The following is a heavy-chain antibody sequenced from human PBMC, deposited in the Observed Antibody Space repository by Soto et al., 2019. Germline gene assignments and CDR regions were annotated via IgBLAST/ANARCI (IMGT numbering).Heavy chain of an antibody. CDR3: ARAGDCSGGSCHTNYYYYGMDV. Sequence: GGSLRLSCAASGFTFSSYAMHWVRQAPGKGLEWVAVISYDGSNKYYADSVKGRFTISRDNSKNTLYLQMNSLRAEDTAVYYCARAGDCSGGSCHTNYYYYGMDVWGQGTTVTVSS. D-gene: IGHD2-15*01. CDR1: GFTFSSYA. V-gene: IGHV3-30-3*01. CDR2: ISYDGSNK. J-gene: IGHJ6*02.